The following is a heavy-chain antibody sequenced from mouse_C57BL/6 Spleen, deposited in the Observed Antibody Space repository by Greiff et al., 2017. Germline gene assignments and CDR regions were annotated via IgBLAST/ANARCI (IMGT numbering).Heavy chain of an antibody. V-gene: IGHV1-82*01. CDR1: GYAFSSSW. J-gene: IGHJ1*03. D-gene: IGHD2-3*01. CDR3: ARWLLGDWYFDV. CDR2: IYPGDGDT. Sequence: QVQLQQSGPELVKPGASVKISCKASGYAFSSSWMNWVKQRPGKGLEWIGRIYPGDGDTNYNGKFKGKATLTADKSSSTAYMQLSSLTSEDAAVYFCARWLLGDWYFDVWGTGTTVTVSS.